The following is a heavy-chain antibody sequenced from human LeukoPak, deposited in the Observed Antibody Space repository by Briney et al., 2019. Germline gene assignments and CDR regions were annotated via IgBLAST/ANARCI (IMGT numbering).Heavy chain of an antibody. CDR1: GGSISSSNW. V-gene: IGHV4/OR15-8*02. CDR3: ATSVDYSIDY. J-gene: IGHJ4*02. Sequence: PSETLSLTCVVSGGSISSSNWWNWVRQPPGEGLEWIGEIYHNGNSNYNPSLKSRVTISIDKSKNQFSLRLNSVTAADTAVYYCATSVDYSIDYWGQGTLVTVSS. D-gene: IGHD4-11*01. CDR2: IYHNGNS.